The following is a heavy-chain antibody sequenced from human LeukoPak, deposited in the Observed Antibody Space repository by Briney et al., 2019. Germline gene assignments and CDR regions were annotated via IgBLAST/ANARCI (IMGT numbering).Heavy chain of an antibody. CDR2: IYYSGST. CDR3: ARDRDGYTDY. Sequence: SETLSLTCTVSGGSISSSSYYWGWIRQPPGKGLEWIGSIYYSGSTYYNPSLKSRVTISVDTSKNQFSLKLSSVTAADTAVYYCARDRDGYTDYWGQGTLVTVSS. CDR1: GGSISSSSYY. V-gene: IGHV4-39*07. J-gene: IGHJ4*02. D-gene: IGHD5-24*01.